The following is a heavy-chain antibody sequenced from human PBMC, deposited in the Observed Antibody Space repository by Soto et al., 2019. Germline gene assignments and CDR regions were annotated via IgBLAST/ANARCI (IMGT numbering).Heavy chain of an antibody. J-gene: IGHJ4*02. Sequence: EVPLLESGGGLVQPGGSLRLSCEASGFTFSSYAMTWVRQSPGKGLEWVSGISGGGETTYYADSVKGRFTISRDNSRNTLYLQMNSLRAEDTAVYFCAKRVEYGSSLRYFDYWGQGTLVTVSS. CDR2: ISGGGETT. D-gene: IGHD6-6*01. CDR1: GFTFSSYA. V-gene: IGHV3-23*01. CDR3: AKRVEYGSSLRYFDY.